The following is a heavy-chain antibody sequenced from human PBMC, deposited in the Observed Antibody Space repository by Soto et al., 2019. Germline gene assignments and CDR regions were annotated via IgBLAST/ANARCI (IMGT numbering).Heavy chain of an antibody. J-gene: IGHJ4*02. CDR2: INAGNGNT. Sequence: VASVKVSCKASGYTFTSYAMHWVRQAPGQRLEWMGWINAGNGNTKYSQKFQGRVTITRDTSASTAYMELSSLRSEDTAVYYCARGGQRALRFLEWSSLGFDYWGQGTLVTVSS. D-gene: IGHD3-3*01. CDR3: ARGGQRALRFLEWSSLGFDY. V-gene: IGHV1-3*01. CDR1: GYTFTSYA.